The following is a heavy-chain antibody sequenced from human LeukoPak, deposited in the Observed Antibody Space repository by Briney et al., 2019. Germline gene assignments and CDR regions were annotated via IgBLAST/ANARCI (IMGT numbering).Heavy chain of an antibody. CDR2: FDPEDGET. CDR1: EYTLTELS. D-gene: IGHD2-2*01. J-gene: IGHJ6*03. CDR3: AREGISSTALGSYMDV. Sequence: ASVKVSCKVSEYTLTELSMHWVRQAPGKGLEWMGGFDPEDGETIYAQKFQGRVTMTRDMSTSTVYMELSSLRSEDTAVYYCAREGISSTALGSYMDVWGKGTTVTVSS. V-gene: IGHV1-24*01.